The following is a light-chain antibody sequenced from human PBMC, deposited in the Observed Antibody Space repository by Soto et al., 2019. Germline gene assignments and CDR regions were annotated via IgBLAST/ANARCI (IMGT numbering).Light chain of an antibody. CDR3: QHYDHLPPLS. J-gene: IGKJ4*01. CDR2: DAS. V-gene: IGKV1-33*01. Sequence: DIRVTQSPSSLSASVGDRVTITCQASQDIKNYLNWYQQKPGKAPNLVIYDASNLKTGVPSRFSGSVSGTDFSFSISSLQPEDVGTYYCQHYDHLPPLSFGGGTKVELK. CDR1: QDIKNY.